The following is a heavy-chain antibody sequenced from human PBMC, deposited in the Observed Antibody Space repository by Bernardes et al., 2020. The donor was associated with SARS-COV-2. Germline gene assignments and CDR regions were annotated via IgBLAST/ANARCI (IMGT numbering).Heavy chain of an antibody. D-gene: IGHD2-2*01. CDR3: ARGGSPRWGSTSCYSCDSGYWFHP. J-gene: IGHJ5*02. V-gene: IGHV4-34*01. CDR2: INHSGST. CDR1: GGSFSGYY. Sequence: SETLSLTCAVYGGSFSGYYWSWIRQPPGKGLGWIGEINHSGSTNYNPSLKSRVTISVDTSKNQFSLKVTPVTAADTAVYYCARGGSPRWGSTSCYSCDSGYWFHPWGQETLVSVSS.